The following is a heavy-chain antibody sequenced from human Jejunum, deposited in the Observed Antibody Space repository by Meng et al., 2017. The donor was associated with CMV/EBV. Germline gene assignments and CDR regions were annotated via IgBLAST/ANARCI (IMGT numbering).Heavy chain of an antibody. CDR3: VREGSSCTLKYFDY. CDR2: ISASTTAI. CDR1: YF. V-gene: IGHV3-48*04. Sequence: YFLNWVRQIPGKGLEWISYISASTTAIYYAGSVKGRFTISRDTVNTSLYLLMESLRAEDTAIYYCVREGSSCTLKYFDYWGQGALVTVSS. J-gene: IGHJ4*02. D-gene: IGHD2/OR15-2a*01.